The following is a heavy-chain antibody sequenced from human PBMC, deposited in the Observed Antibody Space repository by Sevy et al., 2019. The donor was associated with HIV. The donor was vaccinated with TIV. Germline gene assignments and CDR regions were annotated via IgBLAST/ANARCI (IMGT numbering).Heavy chain of an antibody. CDR1: GGSLSSSDSY. J-gene: IGHJ4*02. CDR3: ANKRGYSHGPFDY. Sequence: SETRSLTCTVSGGSLSSSDSYWSWIRQPPGKGLEWLGYIHYTGGTYYNPFLKSRVAMSVDTSEEQFSLRLSFLTAADTALYYCANKRGYSHGPFDYWGQGILVTVSS. D-gene: IGHD5-12*01. V-gene: IGHV4-30-4*01. CDR2: IHYTGGT.